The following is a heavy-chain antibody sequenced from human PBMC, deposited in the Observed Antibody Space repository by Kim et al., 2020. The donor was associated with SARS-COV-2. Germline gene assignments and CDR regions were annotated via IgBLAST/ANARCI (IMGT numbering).Heavy chain of an antibody. Sequence: GGSLRLSCAASGFTFSSYAMNWVRQVPGKGLEWLTIISYDEINTYYADSVKGRFTISRDNSKNTLYLQMNSLRPEDAAVYFCARRKGEEYSRLPGGFDYWGQEPLVPVSS. D-gene: IGHD3-22*01. CDR3: ARRKGEEYSRLPGGFDY. CDR1: GFTFSSYA. V-gene: IGHV3-30-3*01. CDR2: ISYDEINT. J-gene: IGHJ4*02.